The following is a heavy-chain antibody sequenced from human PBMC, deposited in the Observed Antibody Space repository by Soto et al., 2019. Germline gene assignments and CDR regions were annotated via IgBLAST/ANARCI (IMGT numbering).Heavy chain of an antibody. CDR1: GDSIRNYY. J-gene: IGHJ4*02. Sequence: SETLSLTCTVSGDSIRNYYWSWIRQPPGKGLEWTVNFYYSGSTNYNPSLKSRVTISVDTSKNQFSLKLSSVTAADTAVFYCASAYSGYDSFDSWGQGTPVTVSS. D-gene: IGHD5-12*01. V-gene: IGHV4-59*08. CDR3: ASAYSGYDSFDS. CDR2: FYYSGST.